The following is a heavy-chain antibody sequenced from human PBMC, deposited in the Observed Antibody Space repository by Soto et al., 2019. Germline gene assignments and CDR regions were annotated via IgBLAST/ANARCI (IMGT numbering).Heavy chain of an antibody. CDR1: GFLISSSSNY. D-gene: IGHD3-10*01. CDR2: IYYSENT. V-gene: IGHV4-39*01. J-gene: IGHJ1*01. CDR3: ARTYGSVSYYHWYYFDP. Sequence: ETLALTCPVSGFLISSSSNYWGWIRQPRGKGLEYIGIIYYSENTYYNPSLKSRVTISIDTSKNQFSLNLNSVTAADTAVYYCARTYGSVSYYHWYYFDPGAQGTLVTGS.